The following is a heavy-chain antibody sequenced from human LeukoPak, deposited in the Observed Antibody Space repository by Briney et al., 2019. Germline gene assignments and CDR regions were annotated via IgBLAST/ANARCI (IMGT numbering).Heavy chain of an antibody. CDR3: ARRGATVWDDAFDI. V-gene: IGHV4-59*08. D-gene: IGHD1-26*01. Sequence: SETLSLTCTVSGGSISSYYWSWIRQPPGKGLEWIGYIYYSGSTNYNPSLKSRVTISVDTSKNQFSLKLSSVTAADTAVYYCARRGATVWDDAFDIWGQGTMVTVSS. CDR1: GGSISSYY. CDR2: IYYSGST. J-gene: IGHJ3*02.